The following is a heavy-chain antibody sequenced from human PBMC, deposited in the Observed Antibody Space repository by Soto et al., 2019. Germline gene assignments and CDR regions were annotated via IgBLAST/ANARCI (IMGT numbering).Heavy chain of an antibody. CDR1: GYTFTSYG. Sequence: SVRVSCKASGYTFTSYGISWVRQAPGQGLERMGWISAYNGNTNYAQKLQGRVTMTTDTSTSTAYMELRSLRSDDTAVYYCAVRYYYDSSGARPEGRYYYYGMDVWGQGTTVTVSS. CDR3: AVRYYYDSSGARPEGRYYYYGMDV. D-gene: IGHD3-22*01. J-gene: IGHJ6*02. V-gene: IGHV1-18*04. CDR2: ISAYNGNT.